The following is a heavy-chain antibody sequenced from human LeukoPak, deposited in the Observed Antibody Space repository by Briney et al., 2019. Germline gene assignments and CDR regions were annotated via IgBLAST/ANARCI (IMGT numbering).Heavy chain of an antibody. Sequence: KPSETLSLTCSVSGYSISSGYYWGWIRQPPGKGLEWIGSIYHSGSTYYNPSLKSRVTISVDTSKNQFSLKLSSVTAADTAVYYCAREGARRYFALWGQGTLVTVSS. V-gene: IGHV4-38-2*02. D-gene: IGHD3-9*01. J-gene: IGHJ4*02. CDR2: IYHSGST. CDR1: GYSISSGYY. CDR3: AREGARRYFAL.